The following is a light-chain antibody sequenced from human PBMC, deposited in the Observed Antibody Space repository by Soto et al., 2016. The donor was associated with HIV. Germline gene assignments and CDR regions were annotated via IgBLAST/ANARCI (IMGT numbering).Light chain of an antibody. CDR1: QSLLHSNGYYY. CDR2: LGS. CDR3: MQALQTPLT. V-gene: IGKV2-28*01. J-gene: IGKJ5*01. Sequence: DIVMTQTPLSLSVTPGQPASISCKSNQSLLHSNGYYYLTWYLQKPGQSPRLLMYLGSTRASWVPDRFSGSGSGTDFTLKISRVEADDIGVYYCMQALQTPLTFGQGTRLEIK.